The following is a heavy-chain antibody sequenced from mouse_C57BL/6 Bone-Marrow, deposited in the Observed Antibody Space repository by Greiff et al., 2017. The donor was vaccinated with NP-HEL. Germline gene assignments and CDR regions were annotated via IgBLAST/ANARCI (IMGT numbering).Heavy chain of an antibody. V-gene: IGHV14-4*01. J-gene: IGHJ3*01. CDR2: IDPENGDT. Sequence: EVMLVESGAELVRPGASVKLSCTASGFNIKDDYMHWVKQRPEQGLEWIGWIDPENGDTEYASKFQGKATITADTSSNTAYLQLSSLTSEDTAVYYCTKYDGYSACFAYWGQGTLVTVSA. CDR3: TKYDGYSACFAY. CDR1: GFNIKDDY. D-gene: IGHD2-3*01.